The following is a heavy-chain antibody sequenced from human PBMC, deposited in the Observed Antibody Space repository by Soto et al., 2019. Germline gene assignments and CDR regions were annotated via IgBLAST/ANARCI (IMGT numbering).Heavy chain of an antibody. CDR3: ARDVTYYDFWSPRPYYYYGMDV. J-gene: IGHJ6*02. Sequence: PGGSLRLSCAASGFTFSSYGMHWVRQAPGKGLEWVAVIWYDGSNKYYADSVKGRFTISRDNSKNTLYLQMNSLRAEDTAVYYCARDVTYYDFWSPRPYYYYGMDVWGQGTTVTVSS. D-gene: IGHD3-3*01. CDR1: GFTFSSYG. V-gene: IGHV3-33*01. CDR2: IWYDGSNK.